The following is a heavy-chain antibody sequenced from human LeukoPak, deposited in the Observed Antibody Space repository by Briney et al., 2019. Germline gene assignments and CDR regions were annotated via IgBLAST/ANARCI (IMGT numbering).Heavy chain of an antibody. CDR1: GYTFTSYG. V-gene: IGHV1-18*01. D-gene: IGHD3-9*01. CDR3: ASDQRVDDILTGYYTNDY. CDR2: ISAYNGNT. J-gene: IGHJ4*02. Sequence: ASVKVSCKASGYTFTSYGISWVRQAPGQGLEWMGWISAYNGNTNYAQKLQGRVTMTTDTSTSTAYMELRSLRSDDTAVYYCASDQRVDDILTGYYTNDYWGQGTLVTVSS.